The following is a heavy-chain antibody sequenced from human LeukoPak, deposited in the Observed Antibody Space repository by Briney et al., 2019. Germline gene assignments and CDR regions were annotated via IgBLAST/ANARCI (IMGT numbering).Heavy chain of an antibody. V-gene: IGHV3-43*01. CDR3: AKDGAARAFIYYYYYMDV. J-gene: IGHJ6*03. CDR2: ISWDGGST. D-gene: IGHD6-6*01. CDR1: GFTFDDYT. Sequence: PGGSLRLSCAASGFTFDDYTMHWVRQAPGKGLEWVSLISWDGGSTYYADSVKGRFTISRDNSKNSLYLQMNSLRTEDTALYNCAKDGAARAFIYYYYYMDVWGKGTTVTVSS.